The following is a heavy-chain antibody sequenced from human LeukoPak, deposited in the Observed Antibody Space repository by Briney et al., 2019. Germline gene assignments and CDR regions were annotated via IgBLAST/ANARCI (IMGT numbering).Heavy chain of an antibody. D-gene: IGHD3-16*01. Sequence: GGALRLSCAASGFTFSSYWMSWGRQAPGKGVGWVANIKQDGSEKYYVDSVKGRFTISRDNAKNSPYLQMNSPRAEDTAVYSCARAISSMFTASFDYWGQGTLVTVSS. CDR2: IKQDGSEK. CDR3: ARAISSMFTASFDY. V-gene: IGHV3-7*01. J-gene: IGHJ4*02. CDR1: GFTFSSYW.